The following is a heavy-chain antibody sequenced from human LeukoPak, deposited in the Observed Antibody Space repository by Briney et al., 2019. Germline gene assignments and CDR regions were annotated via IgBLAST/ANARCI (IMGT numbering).Heavy chain of an antibody. CDR2: ISGSGGST. CDR1: GFPFSSYA. D-gene: IGHD6-19*01. V-gene: IGHV3-23*01. Sequence: SGGSLRLSCAASGFPFSSYAMSWLRQAPGKGLAWVSAISGSGGSTYYADSVKGRFTISRDNSKNTLYLQMNSLRAEDTAVYYCAKMIGAVANQGLFDYWGQGTLVTVPS. CDR3: AKMIGAVANQGLFDY. J-gene: IGHJ4*02.